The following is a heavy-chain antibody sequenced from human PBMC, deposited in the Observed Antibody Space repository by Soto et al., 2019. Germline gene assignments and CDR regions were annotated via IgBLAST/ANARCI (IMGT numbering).Heavy chain of an antibody. CDR2: ISYDGSNK. V-gene: IGHV3-30*18. J-gene: IGHJ6*02. Sequence: LRLSCAASGFTFSSYGMHWVRQAPGKGLEWVAVISYDGSNKYYADSVKGRFTISRDNSKNTLYLQMNSLRAEDTAVYYCAKDRVRGAIGVMDVWGQGTTVTVSS. CDR1: GFTFSSYG. CDR3: AKDRVRGAIGVMDV. D-gene: IGHD3-10*01.